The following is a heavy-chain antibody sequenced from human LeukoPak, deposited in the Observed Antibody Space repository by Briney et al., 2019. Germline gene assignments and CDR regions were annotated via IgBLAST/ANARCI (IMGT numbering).Heavy chain of an antibody. CDR2: IYYSGST. CDR1: GGSISSYY. D-gene: IGHD2-15*01. J-gene: IGHJ6*02. Sequence: SETLSLTCIVSGGSISSYYWSWIRQPPGKGLEWIGYIYYSGSTNYNPSLKSRVTISVDTSKNQFSLKLSSVTAADTAVYYCARDLGKYRHCSGGSCYPSGYYYYGMDVWGQGTTVTVSS. V-gene: IGHV4-59*01. CDR3: ARDLGKYRHCSGGSCYPSGYYYYGMDV.